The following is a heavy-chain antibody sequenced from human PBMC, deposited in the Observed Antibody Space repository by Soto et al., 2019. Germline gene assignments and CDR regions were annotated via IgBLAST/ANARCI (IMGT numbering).Heavy chain of an antibody. J-gene: IGHJ4*02. CDR2: IKEDGSEK. Sequence: GGSLRLSCAASGFTFSRFWMSWVRQAPGKGLEWVANIKEDGSEKYYVDSVKGRFTISRDNAKNSLYLQMNSLRAEDTAVYYCAKSLSVRGVILNYWGQGTRVTAPQ. D-gene: IGHD3-10*01. CDR1: GFTFSRFW. CDR3: AKSLSVRGVILNY. V-gene: IGHV3-7*03.